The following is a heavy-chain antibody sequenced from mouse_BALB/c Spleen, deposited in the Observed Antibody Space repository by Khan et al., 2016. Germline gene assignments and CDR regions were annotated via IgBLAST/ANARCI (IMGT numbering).Heavy chain of an antibody. CDR1: GFTFTDYY. Sequence: EVELVESGGGLVQPGGSLRLSCTTSGFTFTDYYMSWVRQPPGEALEWLGFVRNKANGYTTEYSASVKGRFTISRDNSQSILYLQMNTLRAEDSATYYCVRDLIDGYYWYFDVWGAGTTVTVSS. CDR3: VRDLIDGYYWYFDV. J-gene: IGHJ1*01. CDR2: VRNKANGYTT. V-gene: IGHV7-3*02. D-gene: IGHD2-3*01.